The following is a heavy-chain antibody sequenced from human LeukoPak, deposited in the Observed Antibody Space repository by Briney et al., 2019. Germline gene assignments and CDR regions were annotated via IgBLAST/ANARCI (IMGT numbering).Heavy chain of an antibody. D-gene: IGHD6-6*01. CDR1: GFTFSSYV. Sequence: GESLRLSCAASGFTFSSYVMHWVRQPPGQGLEWVAVISYDGSNKYYADSVKGRLTISRDNSKNTLYLQMNSLRAEDTAVDYCARDVYSSSISPWFDPWGQGTLVTVSS. J-gene: IGHJ5*02. CDR2: ISYDGSNK. V-gene: IGHV3-30-3*01. CDR3: ARDVYSSSISPWFDP.